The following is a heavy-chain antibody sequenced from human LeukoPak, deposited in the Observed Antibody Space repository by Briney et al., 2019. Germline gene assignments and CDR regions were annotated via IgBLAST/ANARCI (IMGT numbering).Heavy chain of an antibody. CDR3: XXXXXXXXXFES. Sequence: YXXMXVRQAPGXGLXXVSSIFPSGGEIXYADSVXGRFTISRXXXKSTLSLQMNSLRAEDTDIYYXXXXXXXXXXFESWGXGTLXTVSS. V-gene: IGHV3-23*01. CDR1: YX. J-gene: IGHJ4*02. CDR2: IFPSGGEI.